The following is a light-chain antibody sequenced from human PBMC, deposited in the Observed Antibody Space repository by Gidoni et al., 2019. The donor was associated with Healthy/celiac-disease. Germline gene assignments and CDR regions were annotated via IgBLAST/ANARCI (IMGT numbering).Light chain of an antibody. J-gene: IGKJ2*01. CDR2: DAS. Sequence: IVLTQSPGTLSLSPGERATLSCRARQSVTNNYLAWYQQKPGQAPRLVIYDASNRATGIPDRFSGRVSGPDFTLTISRLEPEDFAVYYCQQSGSSPYTFGQGSKLEIK. CDR1: QSVTNNY. V-gene: IGKV3-20*01. CDR3: QQSGSSPYT.